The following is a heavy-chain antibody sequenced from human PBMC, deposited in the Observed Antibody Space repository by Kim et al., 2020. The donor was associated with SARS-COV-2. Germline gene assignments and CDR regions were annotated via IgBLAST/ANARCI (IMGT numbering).Heavy chain of an antibody. V-gene: IGHV4-31*03. CDR2: IYYSGST. D-gene: IGHD2-15*01. CDR3: ARAPMGIVVVVAAAFDP. Sequence: SETLSLTCTVSGGSISSGGYYWSWIRQHPGKGLEWIGYIYYSGSTYYNPSLKSRVTISVDTSKNQFSLKLSSVTAADTAVYYCARAPMGIVVVVAAAFDPWGQGTLVTVSS. J-gene: IGHJ5*02. CDR1: GGSISSGGYY.